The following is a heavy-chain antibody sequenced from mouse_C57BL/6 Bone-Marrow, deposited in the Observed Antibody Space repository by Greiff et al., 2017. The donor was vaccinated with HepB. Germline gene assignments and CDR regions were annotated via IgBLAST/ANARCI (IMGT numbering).Heavy chain of an antibody. CDR3: ARRASLLSWFAY. Sequence: QVQLQQSGAEFVKPGASVKLSCKASGYTFTSYWMQWVKQRPGQGLEWIGEIDPSDSYINYNQKFKGKATLTVDTSSSTAYMQLSSLTSADSAVYSCARRASLLSWFAYWGQGTLVTVSA. D-gene: IGHD3-1*01. CDR2: IDPSDSYI. V-gene: IGHV1-50*01. J-gene: IGHJ3*01. CDR1: GYTFTSYW.